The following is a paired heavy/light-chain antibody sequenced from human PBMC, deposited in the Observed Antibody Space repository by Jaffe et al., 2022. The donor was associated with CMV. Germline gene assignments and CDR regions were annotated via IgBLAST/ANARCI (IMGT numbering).Light chain of an antibody. CDR3: GTWDNSLSAWV. Sequence: QSVLTQPPSMSAAPGQRVTISCSGSNSNIGNNYVSWYQHLPGTAPKLLIYENNKRPPGIPDRISGSKSGASATLGITGLQTGDEANYFCGTWDNSLSAWVFGGGTNLTVL. CDR2: ENN. V-gene: IGLV1-51*01. CDR1: NSNIGNNY. J-gene: IGLJ3*02.
Heavy chain of an antibody. CDR3: ARIGGHFDWLFPLDY. CDR1: GYNFIAYY. D-gene: IGHD3-9*01. J-gene: IGHJ4*02. V-gene: IGHV1-2*02. CDR2: INPNSAYTDAT. Sequence: QVQLVQSGAELKKPGAAVTLSCKTSGYNFIAYYIHWVRRAPGQGLEWMGWINPNSAYTDATKYAQQFQGRINMTTDTSISTAYVELSGLTSDDTAVYYCARIGGHFDWLFPLDYWGQGTLVTVSS.